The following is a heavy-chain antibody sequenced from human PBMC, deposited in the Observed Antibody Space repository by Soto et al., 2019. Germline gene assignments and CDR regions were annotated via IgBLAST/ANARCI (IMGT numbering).Heavy chain of an antibody. CDR1: GFTFTRYS. J-gene: IGHJ4*02. Sequence: GGSLRLSCAASGFTFTRYSMNWVRQAPGKGLEWVSSISSTTNYIYYGDAMKGRFTISRDNAKNSLYLDMNSLRAADTDVYYCARESEDLTSNFDYWGQGTLVTVSS. V-gene: IGHV3-21*06. CDR3: ARESEDLTSNFDY. CDR2: ISSTTNYI.